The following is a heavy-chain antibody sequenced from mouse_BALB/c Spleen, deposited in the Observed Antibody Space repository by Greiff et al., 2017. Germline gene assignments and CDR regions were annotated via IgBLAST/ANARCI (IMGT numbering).Heavy chain of an antibody. D-gene: IGHD1-1*02. CDR3: ARALYGPRYAMDY. V-gene: IGHV5-4*02. CDR2: ISDGGSYT. CDR1: GFTFRDYY. Sequence: VQGVESGGGLVKPGGSLKLSCAASGFTFRDYYMYWVRQTPEKRLEWVATISDGGSYTYYPDSVKGRFTISRDNAKNNLYLQMSSLKSEDTAMYYCARALYGPRYAMDYWGQGTSVTVSA. J-gene: IGHJ4*01.